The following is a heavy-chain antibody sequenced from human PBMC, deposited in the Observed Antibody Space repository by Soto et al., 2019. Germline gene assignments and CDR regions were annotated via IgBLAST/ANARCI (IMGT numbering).Heavy chain of an antibody. D-gene: IGHD6-13*01. CDR3: ARVYSSSWFPPHFDY. CDR2: INSDGSST. J-gene: IGHJ4*02. CDR1: GFTFSSYW. V-gene: IGHV3-74*01. Sequence: GGSLRLSCAASGFTFSSYWMHWVRQAPGKGLVWVSRINSDGSSTSYADSVKGRFTISRDNAKNTLYLQMNSLRAEDTAVYYCARVYSSSWFPPHFDYWGQGTLVTVSS.